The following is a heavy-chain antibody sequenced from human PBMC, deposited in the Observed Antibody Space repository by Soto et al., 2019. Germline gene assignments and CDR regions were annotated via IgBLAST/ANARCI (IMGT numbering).Heavy chain of an antibody. V-gene: IGHV4-61*01. CDR3: AREASGSYAY. CDR1: GGSVSSGSYY. Sequence: QVQLQESGPGLVKPSETLSLTCTVSGGSVSSGSYYWSWIRQPPGKGLAWIGYIYYSGSTNYNPSLKSRVTISVDTSKNQFSLKLSSVTAADTAVYYCAREASGSYAYWGQGTLVTVSS. D-gene: IGHD1-26*01. CDR2: IYYSGST. J-gene: IGHJ4*02.